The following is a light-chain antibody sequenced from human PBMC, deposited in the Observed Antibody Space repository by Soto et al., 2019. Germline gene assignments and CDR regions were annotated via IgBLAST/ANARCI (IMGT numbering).Light chain of an antibody. CDR1: QGISSY. Sequence: AIRMTQSPSSLSASTGDRVTITCRASQGISSYLAWYQQKLGKAPKLLIYAASTLQSGVPSRFSGSVSGTDFTLTIICLQSEDFANYYCQQYYSYPRTFGQGTKVEIK. CDR3: QQYYSYPRT. CDR2: AAS. V-gene: IGKV1-8*01. J-gene: IGKJ1*01.